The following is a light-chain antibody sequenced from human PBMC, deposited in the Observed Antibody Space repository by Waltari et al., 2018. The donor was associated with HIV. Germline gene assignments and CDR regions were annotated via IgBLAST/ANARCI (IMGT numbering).Light chain of an antibody. CDR3: QSYDSSLSGSI. V-gene: IGLV1-40*01. Sequence: QSVLTQPPSVSGVPGQRVTISCTGNSSNIGAGYDVPWYQQLPRTAPKLLIFSNINRPSGVPDRFSDSKSGTSASLAITGLQAEDEADYYCQSYDSSLSGSIFGGGTKLTVL. CDR2: SNI. J-gene: IGLJ2*01. CDR1: SSNIGAGYD.